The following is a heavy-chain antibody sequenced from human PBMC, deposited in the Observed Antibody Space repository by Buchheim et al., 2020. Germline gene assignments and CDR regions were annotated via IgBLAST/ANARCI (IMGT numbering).Heavy chain of an antibody. CDR2: ISGSGGST. J-gene: IGHJ6*03. CDR3: AKDTRDSSGWYSYYYMDV. D-gene: IGHD6-19*01. Sequence: EVQLLESGGGLVQPGGSLRLSCAASGFTSSSYAMSWVRQAPGKGLEWVSAISGSGGSTYYADSVKGRFTISRDNSKNTLYLQMNSLRAEDTAVYYCAKDTRDSSGWYSYYYMDVWGKGTT. CDR1: GFTSSSYA. V-gene: IGHV3-23*01.